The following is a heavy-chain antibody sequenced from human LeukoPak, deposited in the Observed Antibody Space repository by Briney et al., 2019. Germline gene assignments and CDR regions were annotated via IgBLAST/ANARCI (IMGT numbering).Heavy chain of an antibody. V-gene: IGHV1-46*01. J-gene: IGHJ4*02. CDR2: INPSGGST. Sequence: ASVKVSCKASGYAFTSYYMHWVRQAPGQGLEWMGIINPSGGSTSYAQKFQGRVTMTRDTSTSTVYMELSSLRSEDTAVYYCARVPPDLYSSGWGQGTLVTVSS. D-gene: IGHD6-19*01. CDR1: GYAFTSYY. CDR3: ARVPPDLYSSG.